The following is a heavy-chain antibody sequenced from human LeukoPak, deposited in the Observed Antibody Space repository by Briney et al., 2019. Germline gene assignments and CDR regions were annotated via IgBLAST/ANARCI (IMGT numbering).Heavy chain of an antibody. J-gene: IGHJ4*02. CDR3: ARDTCSGGSCYLGNY. CDR1: GYTFTSYG. CDR2: ISPYNGNT. Sequence: ASVKVSCKASGYTFTSYGISWVRQAPGQGLEWMGWISPYNGNTNYAPKLQGRVTMTTDTSTSTAYMELRSLRSDDTAVYYCARDTCSGGSCYLGNYWGQGTLVTVSS. D-gene: IGHD2-15*01. V-gene: IGHV1-18*01.